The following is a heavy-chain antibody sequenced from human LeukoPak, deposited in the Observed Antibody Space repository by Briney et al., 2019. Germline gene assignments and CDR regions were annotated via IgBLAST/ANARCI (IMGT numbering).Heavy chain of an antibody. CDR2: IKQDGSEK. V-gene: IGHV3-7*01. D-gene: IGHD6-13*01. Sequence: TGGSLRLSCAASGFTFSSYWMSWVRQAPGKGLEWVANIKQDGSEKYYVDSVKGRFTISRDSAKNSLYLQMNSLRAEDTAVYYCARGGYSSSYSYNWFDPWGQGTLVTVSS. CDR3: ARGGYSSSYSYNWFDP. CDR1: GFTFSSYW. J-gene: IGHJ5*02.